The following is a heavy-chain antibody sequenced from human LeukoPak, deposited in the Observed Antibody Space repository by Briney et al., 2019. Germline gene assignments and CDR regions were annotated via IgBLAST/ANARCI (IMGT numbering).Heavy chain of an antibody. V-gene: IGHV3-23*01. CDR2: ITGNVGNT. Sequence: GGSLRLSCAASGFTFSRYAMGWVRQAPGKGLEWVSVITGNVGNTYYADSVKGRFTISRDNSKNTLYLQMNSLRAEDTAVYYCAKDGVKYYYDSSGHMDTYYFDYWGQGTLVTVSS. CDR3: AKDGVKYYYDSSGHMDTYYFDY. D-gene: IGHD3-22*01. CDR1: GFTFSRYA. J-gene: IGHJ4*02.